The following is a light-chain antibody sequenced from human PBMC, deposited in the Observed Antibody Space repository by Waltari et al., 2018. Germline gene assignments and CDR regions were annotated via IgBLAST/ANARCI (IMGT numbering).Light chain of an antibody. J-gene: IGKJ1*01. CDR2: GAY. V-gene: IGKV3-20*01. CDR3: QHHVRLPAT. CDR1: QSVNTY. Sequence: SCRAMQSVNTYLAWYQQKPGQAPRLLIYGAYTRAAGIPDRFSGSGFGTDFSLTISRLEAEDFAVYYCQHHVRLPATFGQGTKVEIK.